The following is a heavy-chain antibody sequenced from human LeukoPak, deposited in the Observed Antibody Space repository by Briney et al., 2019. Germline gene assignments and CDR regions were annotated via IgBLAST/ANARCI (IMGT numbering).Heavy chain of an antibody. V-gene: IGHV3-9*01. CDR3: AKGRYFDWLLYYFDY. CDR1: GFTFDDYA. J-gene: IGHJ4*02. Sequence: PGGSLRLSCAASGFTFDDYAMHWVRQAPGKGLEWVSGISWNSGSIGYADSVKGRFTISRDNAKNSLYLQMNSLRAEDTALYYCAKGRYFDWLLYYFDYWGQGTLVTVSS. D-gene: IGHD3-9*01. CDR2: ISWNSGSI.